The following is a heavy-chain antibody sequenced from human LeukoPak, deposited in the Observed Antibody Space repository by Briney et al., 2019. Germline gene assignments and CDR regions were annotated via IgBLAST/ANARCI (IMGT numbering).Heavy chain of an antibody. V-gene: IGHV4-30-4*01. CDR1: GGSISSGEYY. D-gene: IGHD2/OR15-2a*01. J-gene: IGHJ4*02. CDR2: FSYTGST. Sequence: PSETLSLTCTVSGGSISSGEYYWSWIRQPPGKGLEWIGYFSYTGSTYYNPSVKSRVSISVDTSKNQFSLKLTSVTVADTAVYYCARALNGYFYAFDSWGQGTLVTVSS. CDR3: ARALNGYFYAFDS.